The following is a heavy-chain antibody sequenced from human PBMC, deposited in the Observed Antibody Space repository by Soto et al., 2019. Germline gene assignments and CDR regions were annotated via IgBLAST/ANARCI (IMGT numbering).Heavy chain of an antibody. J-gene: IGHJ6*01. CDR2: INSDGSST. Sequence: EVQLVESGGGLVQPGGSLRLSCAVSGFTFSNYWMHWVRQAPGKGLVWVSRINSDGSSTSYADSVKGRFTISRDNAKKKHYLHMNSLRDDDTAVYYCASDLYGSGSYAYYFGMDVWRQGTTVNVSS. CDR1: GFTFSNYW. V-gene: IGHV3-74*01. D-gene: IGHD3-10*01. CDR3: ASDLYGSGSYAYYFGMDV.